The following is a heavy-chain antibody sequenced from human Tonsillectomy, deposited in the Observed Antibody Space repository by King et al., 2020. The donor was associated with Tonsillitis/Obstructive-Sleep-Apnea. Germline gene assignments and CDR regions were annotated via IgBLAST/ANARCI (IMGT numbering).Heavy chain of an antibody. CDR2: ITGSGGST. Sequence: VQLVESGGGLVQPGGSLRLSCAASGFTFSSYAMSCVRQAPGEGLEWVSSITGSGGSTYYADSGKGRFTISIDNSKNTLYLQMNSLRAEDTAVYYCAKDRGYSSGWNYFDYWGQGTLVTVSS. V-gene: IGHV3-23*04. J-gene: IGHJ4*02. CDR1: GFTFSSYA. CDR3: AKDRGYSSGWNYFDY. D-gene: IGHD6-19*01.